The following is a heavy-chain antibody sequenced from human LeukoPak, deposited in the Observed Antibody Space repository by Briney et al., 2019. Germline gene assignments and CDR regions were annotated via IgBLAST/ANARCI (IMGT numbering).Heavy chain of an antibody. CDR1: GVSISSSSYY. J-gene: IGHJ5*02. CDR2: IYYSGST. CDR3: ARGRPQPVYCSGGSCYGDPNWFDP. Sequence: SETLSLTCTVSGVSISSSSYYWGWIRQPPGKGLEWIGSIYYSGSTYYNPSLKSRVTISVDTSKNQFSLKLSSVTAADTAVYYCARGRPQPVYCSGGSCYGDPNWFDPWGQGTLVTVSS. D-gene: IGHD2-15*01. V-gene: IGHV4-39*01.